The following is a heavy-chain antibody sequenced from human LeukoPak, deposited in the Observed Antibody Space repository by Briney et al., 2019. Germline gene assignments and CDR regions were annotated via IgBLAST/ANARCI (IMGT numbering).Heavy chain of an antibody. J-gene: IGHJ6*02. V-gene: IGHV3-74*01. CDR1: GFTFSSYW. CDR2: INSDWSST. Sequence: GGSLRLSCAASGFTFSSYWMHWVRQAPGKGLVWVSRINSDWSSTSYADSVKGRFTISRDNAKNTLYLQMNSLRAEDTAVYYCARVSGSNYYYYGMDVWGQGTTVTVSS. CDR3: ARVSGSNYYYYGMDV. D-gene: IGHD1-26*01.